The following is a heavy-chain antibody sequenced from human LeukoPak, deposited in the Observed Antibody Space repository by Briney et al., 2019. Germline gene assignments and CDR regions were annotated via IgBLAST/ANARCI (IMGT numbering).Heavy chain of an antibody. CDR1: GYTFTSYA. Sequence: ASVKVSCKAPGYTFTSYAMHWVRQAPGQRLEWMGWINAGNGNTKYSQKFQGRVTITRDTSASTAYMELSSLRSEDTAVYYCARGGDIVVVPAAPYYFDYWGQGTLVTVSS. J-gene: IGHJ4*02. V-gene: IGHV1-3*01. D-gene: IGHD2-2*01. CDR3: ARGGDIVVVPAAPYYFDY. CDR2: INAGNGNT.